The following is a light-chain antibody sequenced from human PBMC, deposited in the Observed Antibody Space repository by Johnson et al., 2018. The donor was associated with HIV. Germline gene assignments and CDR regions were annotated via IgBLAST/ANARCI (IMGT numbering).Light chain of an antibody. Sequence: QLVLTQPPSVSAAPGQKVTISCSGSSSNIGNNYVSWYQQLPGGAPKLLIYENNMRPSGIPDRFSGSKSGTSATLDITGLQTGDEADYYCGTWDSSLSVYVVGNGTKVTVL. J-gene: IGLJ1*01. CDR2: ENN. CDR3: GTWDSSLSVYV. V-gene: IGLV1-51*02. CDR1: SSNIGNNY.